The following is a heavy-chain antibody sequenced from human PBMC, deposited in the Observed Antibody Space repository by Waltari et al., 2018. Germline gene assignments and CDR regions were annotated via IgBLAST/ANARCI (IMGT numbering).Heavy chain of an antibody. CDR2: INPNSGGT. CDR3: ARGKSGLRSLDY. V-gene: IGHV1-2*06. Sequence: QVQLVQSGAEVKKPGASVKVSCKASGYTFTGYYMHWVRQAPGQGLEWMGRINPNSGGTNYAQKVQGRVTMTRDTSISTAYMELSRLRSDDTAVYYCARGKSGLRSLDYWGQGTLVTVSS. CDR1: GYTFTGYY. J-gene: IGHJ4*02. D-gene: IGHD3-16*01.